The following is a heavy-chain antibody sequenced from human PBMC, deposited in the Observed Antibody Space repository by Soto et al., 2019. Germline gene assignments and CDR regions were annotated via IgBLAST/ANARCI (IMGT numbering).Heavy chain of an antibody. Sequence: EVQLVESGGGLVQPGRSLRLSCAASGFSFDDYAMHWVRRAPGKGLEWVSTISWNSGSIGYADSVKGRFTISRDNAKNSLYLQMNSLRAEDTALYYCAKERSGTDYYFGMDVWGQGTTVTVSS. J-gene: IGHJ6*02. D-gene: IGHD1-1*01. CDR2: ISWNSGSI. CDR1: GFSFDDYA. CDR3: AKERSGTDYYFGMDV. V-gene: IGHV3-9*01.